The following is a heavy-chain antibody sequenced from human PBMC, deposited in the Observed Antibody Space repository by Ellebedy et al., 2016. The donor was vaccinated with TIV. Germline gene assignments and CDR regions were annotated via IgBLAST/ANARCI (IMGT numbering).Heavy chain of an antibody. CDR3: ARGTSLAPYYYYYGMDV. CDR1: GYTFTGYY. V-gene: IGHV1-2*04. Sequence: ASVKVSCKASGYTFTGYYMHWVRQAPGQGLEWMGWINPNSGGTNYAQKFQGWVTMTRDTSISTAYMELSRLRSDDTAVYYCARGTSLAPYYYYYGMDVWGQGTTVTVSS. CDR2: INPNSGGT. D-gene: IGHD2-21*01. J-gene: IGHJ6*02.